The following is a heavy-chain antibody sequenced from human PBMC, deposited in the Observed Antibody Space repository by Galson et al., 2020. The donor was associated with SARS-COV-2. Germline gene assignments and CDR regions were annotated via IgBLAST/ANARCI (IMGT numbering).Heavy chain of an antibody. CDR1: GYSFASYY. J-gene: IGHJ6*02. V-gene: IGHV1-46*01. D-gene: IGHD2-8*02. CDR3: ARARRMTMDSGGNYYYGMDV. Sequence: ASVKVSCKASGYSFASYYIHWVRQAPGQGLEWMGLINPDSGNTRYAQKFEGRVTMVKDTSASTVYMDLSSLKSEDTAVYYCARARRMTMDSGGNYYYGMDVWGQGTTVTVSS. CDR2: INPDSGNT.